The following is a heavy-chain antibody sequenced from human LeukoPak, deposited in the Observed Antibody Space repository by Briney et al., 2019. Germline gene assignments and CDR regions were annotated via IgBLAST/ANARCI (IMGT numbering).Heavy chain of an antibody. Sequence: SETLPLTCTVSGDSITAPKWWSWVRQAPGEGLAWIGEIYHDRTTSFNPSLKSRLTISVDKSANQFFLNLNSVSATDTAVYYCVGRGLYGGTWLFEYWGQGALVTVSS. CDR3: VGRGLYGGTWLFEY. J-gene: IGHJ4*02. V-gene: IGHV4-4*02. CDR2: IYHDRTT. D-gene: IGHD2-8*01. CDR1: GDSITAPKW.